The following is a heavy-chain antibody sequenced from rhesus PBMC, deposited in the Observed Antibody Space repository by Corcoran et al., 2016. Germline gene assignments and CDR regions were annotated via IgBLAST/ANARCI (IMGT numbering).Heavy chain of an antibody. CDR3: AGDRDSGILFY. J-gene: IGHJ4*01. CDR2: IYGNSAST. Sequence: QVQLQESGPGLVNPSETLSLSFAVSGGSLNDYSYSQCLLHPPGKGLEWIGNIYGNSASTYYNPSLKSRVTISKDTSKNQFFLKLSSVTAADTAVYYCAGDRDSGILFYWGQGVLVTVSS. V-gene: IGHV4S9*01. D-gene: IGHD6-25*01. CDR1: GGSLNDYSY.